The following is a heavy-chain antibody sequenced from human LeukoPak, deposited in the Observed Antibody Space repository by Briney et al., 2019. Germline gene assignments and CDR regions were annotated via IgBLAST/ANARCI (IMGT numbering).Heavy chain of an antibody. CDR1: GGSVSSGISY. D-gene: IGHD3-9*01. V-gene: IGHV4-61*01. CDR3: AREGVYYDILAAYYRPYYFDF. Sequence: PSETLSLTCSVSGGSVSSGISYWSWIRQPPGEGLEWIAYISDSGGSDYNPSLRGRVTISLDTSKNQFSLKLSSVTAADTAVYYCAREGVYYDILAAYYRPYYFDFWGQGTLVTVYS. CDR2: ISDSGGS. J-gene: IGHJ4*02.